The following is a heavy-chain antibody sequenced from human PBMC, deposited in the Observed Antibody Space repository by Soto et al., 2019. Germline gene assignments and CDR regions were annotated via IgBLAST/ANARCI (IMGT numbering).Heavy chain of an antibody. D-gene: IGHD2-15*01. Sequence: QVQLVHSGAEVKKPGSSVKVSCKASGGTCSTYTLYWVRQAPGQGLEWMGGISPGIDIRDYAQKFQGRVTSTADEYTSTVYMQLSTLISEDTALYYCAGGMCFGGSCYLDVWGQGTLVTVSS. CDR3: AGGMCFGGSCYLDV. CDR1: GGTCSTYT. CDR2: ISPGIDIR. V-gene: IGHV1-69*12. J-gene: IGHJ4*02.